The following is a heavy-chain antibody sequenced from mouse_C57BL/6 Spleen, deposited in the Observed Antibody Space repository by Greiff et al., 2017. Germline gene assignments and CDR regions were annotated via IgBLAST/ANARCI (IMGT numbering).Heavy chain of an antibody. J-gene: IGHJ3*01. CDR3: AREGALPQFAY. D-gene: IGHD2-10*01. CDR2: IYPGDGDT. V-gene: IGHV1-82*01. CDR1: GYAFSSSW. Sequence: QVQLQQSGPELVKPGASVKISCKASGYAFSSSWMNWVKQRPGKGLEWIGRIYPGDGDTNYNGKFKGKATLTADKSSSTAYMQLSSLTSEDSAVYFCAREGALPQFAYWGQGTLVTVSA.